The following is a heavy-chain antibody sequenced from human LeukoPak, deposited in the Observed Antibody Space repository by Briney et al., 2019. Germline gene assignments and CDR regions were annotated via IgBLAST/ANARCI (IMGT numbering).Heavy chain of an antibody. CDR1: GGTFSSYA. CDR2: IIPIFGTA. CDR3: ARDIYQNDYYDSSGYYR. V-gene: IGHV1-69*13. D-gene: IGHD3-22*01. Sequence: ASVKVSCKASGGTFSSYAISWVRQAPGQGLEWMGGIIPIFGTANYAQKFQGRVTITADESTSTAYMELSSLRSEDTAVYYCARDIYQNDYYDSSGYYRWGQGTLVTVSS. J-gene: IGHJ4*02.